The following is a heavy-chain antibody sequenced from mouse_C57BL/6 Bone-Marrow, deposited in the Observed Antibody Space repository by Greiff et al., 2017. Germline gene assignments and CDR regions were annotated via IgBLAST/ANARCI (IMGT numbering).Heavy chain of an antibody. CDR1: GYTFTSYG. J-gene: IGHJ3*01. D-gene: IGHD2-14*01. Sequence: QVQLQQSGPELVKPGASVKLSCKASGYTFTSYGINWVKQRPGQGLEWIGWIYPRDGSTKYNEKFKGKATLTVDTSSSTAYMELHSLTSEDSAVYFCARPGYPEGCAYWGQGTLVTVSA. CDR3: ARPGYPEGCAY. V-gene: IGHV1-85*01. CDR2: IYPRDGST.